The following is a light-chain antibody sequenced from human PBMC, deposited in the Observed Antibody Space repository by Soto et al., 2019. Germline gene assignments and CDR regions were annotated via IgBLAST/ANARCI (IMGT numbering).Light chain of an antibody. V-gene: IGLV1-40*01. CDR3: QSYDSSLSGSV. CDR1: SSNIGAGYD. CDR2: DNN. Sequence: QSVLTQLPSVSGAPGQRVTISCTGSSSNIGAGYDVHWYQQLPGTAPKLLIYDNNNRPSGVPDRFSASKSGTSASLAITGLQAEDEADYYCQSYDSSLSGSVFGGGTQVTVL. J-gene: IGLJ3*02.